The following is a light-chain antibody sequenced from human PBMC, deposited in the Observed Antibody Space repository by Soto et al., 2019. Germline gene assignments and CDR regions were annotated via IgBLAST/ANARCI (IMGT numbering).Light chain of an antibody. V-gene: IGLV2-23*01. CDR1: SSDVGRYNL. J-gene: IGLJ2*01. CDR3: CSYAGSNTLL. Sequence: QSALTQPASVSGSPGQSITISCTGTSSDVGRYNLVSWYQQHPGKAPKLMIYEGSKRPSGVSNRFSGSKSGNTASLTISGLQAEDEADYYCCSYAGSNTLLFGGGTKVTVL. CDR2: EGS.